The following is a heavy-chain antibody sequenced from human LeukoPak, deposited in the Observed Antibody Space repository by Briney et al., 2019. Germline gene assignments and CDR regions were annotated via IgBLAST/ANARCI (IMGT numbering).Heavy chain of an antibody. Sequence: TETLSLTCTVSGVSIFSSYWNWVRQPPGKGLEWIGYVHYSGSTNYNPSLKSRVTISVDTSKSQFSLKLSSATAADTAVYYCATGRSIRYFDYWGQGTLLTVSS. CDR3: ATGRSIRYFDY. CDR2: VHYSGST. D-gene: IGHD3-9*01. V-gene: IGHV4-59*12. CDR1: GVSIFSSY. J-gene: IGHJ4*02.